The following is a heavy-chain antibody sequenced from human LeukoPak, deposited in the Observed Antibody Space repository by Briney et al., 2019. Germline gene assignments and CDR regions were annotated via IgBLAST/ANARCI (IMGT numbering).Heavy chain of an antibody. D-gene: IGHD2-15*01. CDR1: GYTFTGYY. CDR2: INPNSGGT. CDR3: ARKLGVVVAATGVHWFDP. V-gene: IGHV1-2*02. Sequence: ASVKVSCKASGYTFTGYYMHWVRQAPGLGLEWMGWINPNSGGTNYAQKFQGRVTMTRDTSISTAYMELSRLRSDDTAVYYCARKLGVVVAATGVHWFDPWGQGTLVTVSS. J-gene: IGHJ5*02.